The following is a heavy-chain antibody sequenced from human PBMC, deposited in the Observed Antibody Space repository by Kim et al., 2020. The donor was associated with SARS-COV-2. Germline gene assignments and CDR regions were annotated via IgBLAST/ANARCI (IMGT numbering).Heavy chain of an antibody. CDR3: ARGLRGPDY. D-gene: IGHD4-17*01. CDR1: GFTFSSFW. CDR2: TNNDGSDT. J-gene: IGHJ4*02. Sequence: GGSLRLSCAASGFTFSSFWMHWVRQAPGKGLVWVSRTNNDGSDTVYADSVKGRFTISRDNVKDTLYLQLNSLRAEDTAVYYCARGLRGPDYWGQGTLVTVSS. V-gene: IGHV3-74*01.